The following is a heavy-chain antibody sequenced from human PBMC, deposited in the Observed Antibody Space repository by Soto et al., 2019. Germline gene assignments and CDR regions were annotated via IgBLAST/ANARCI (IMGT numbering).Heavy chain of an antibody. CDR3: ARAYGSGVGAVNF. Sequence: QVQLVESGGGLVKPGGSLRLSCAASGFTFSDYYMSWIRQAPGKGLEWISYISGSGDIIYYADSMKGRFTISRDNAKNSLFLEMNSLRADDTATYYCARAYGSGVGAVNFWGQWTVVTVSS. CDR1: GFTFSDYY. CDR2: ISGSGDII. D-gene: IGHD2-2*03. V-gene: IGHV3-11*01. J-gene: IGHJ3*01.